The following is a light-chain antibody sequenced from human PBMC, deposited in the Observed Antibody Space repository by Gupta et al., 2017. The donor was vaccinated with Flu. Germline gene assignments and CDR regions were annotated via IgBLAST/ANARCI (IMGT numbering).Light chain of an antibody. CDR3: NSHKSKGNRWV. V-gene: IGLV2-14*01. J-gene: IGLJ3*02. Sequence: QSALTQPASVSGSPGQSMTISCTGTSSDVGGYNYVSWYQQHPGTAPKLMMYDVSNRPSGVPKRFSASKSGNTASLTITGLQAEDEAEYYCNSHKSKGNRWVFGRGTNLTVL. CDR2: DVS. CDR1: SSDVGGYNY.